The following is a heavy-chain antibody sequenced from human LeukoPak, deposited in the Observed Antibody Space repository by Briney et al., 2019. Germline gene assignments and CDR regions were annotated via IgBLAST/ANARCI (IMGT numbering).Heavy chain of an antibody. V-gene: IGHV3-30*03. CDR1: GFTFSSYG. D-gene: IGHD2-15*01. CDR3: ARAKDIVVVVAASGPDYGMDV. CDR2: ISYDGSNK. Sequence: PGGSLRLSCAASGFTFSSYGMHWVRQAPGKGLEWVAVISYDGSNKYYADSVKGRFTISRDNSKNTLYLQMNSLRAEDTAVYYCARAKDIVVVVAASGPDYGMDVWGQGTTVTVSS. J-gene: IGHJ6*02.